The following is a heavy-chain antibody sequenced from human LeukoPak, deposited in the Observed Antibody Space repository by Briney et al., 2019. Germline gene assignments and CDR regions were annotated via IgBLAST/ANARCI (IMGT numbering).Heavy chain of an antibody. Sequence: GGSLRLSCAASGFTFSSYAMHWVRQAPGKGLEWVAVISYDGSNKYYADSVKGRFTISRDNSKNTLYLQMNSLRAEDTAVYYCARSLLVVVPAAPLDYWGQGTLVTVSS. J-gene: IGHJ4*02. V-gene: IGHV3-30*04. D-gene: IGHD2-2*01. CDR2: ISYDGSNK. CDR3: ARSLLVVVPAAPLDY. CDR1: GFTFSSYA.